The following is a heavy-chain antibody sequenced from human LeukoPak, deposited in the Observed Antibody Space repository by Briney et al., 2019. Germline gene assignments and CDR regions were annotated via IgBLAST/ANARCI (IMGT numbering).Heavy chain of an antibody. V-gene: IGHV3-23*01. CDR1: GFAFDEHG. CDR2: IGGGGRDT. CDR3: AKNRGANYYNYYMDV. D-gene: IGHD4/OR15-4a*01. J-gene: IGHJ6*03. Sequence: PEGSLRLSCTASGFAFDEHGMTWVRQVPGKGLEWLSTIGGGGRDTFYADSVKGRFTVSRDNSKNTLYLQMSSLRAQDTAVYFCAKNRGANYYNYYMDVGGKGTTVTVSS.